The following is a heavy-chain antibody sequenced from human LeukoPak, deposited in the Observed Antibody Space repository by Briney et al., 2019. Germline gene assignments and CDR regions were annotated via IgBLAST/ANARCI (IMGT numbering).Heavy chain of an antibody. CDR2: VHLDGRT. CDR3: AREGGFYRPLDY. Sequence: SETLSLTCGVSGGSITTTNWWTWVRQPPGKGLEWIGEVHLDGRTNYNPSLESRLTISVDLSENHISLRLTSVSAADTAVYYCAREGGFYRPLDYSGQGTLVTVSS. D-gene: IGHD3-3*01. V-gene: IGHV4-4*02. CDR1: GGSITTTNW. J-gene: IGHJ4*02.